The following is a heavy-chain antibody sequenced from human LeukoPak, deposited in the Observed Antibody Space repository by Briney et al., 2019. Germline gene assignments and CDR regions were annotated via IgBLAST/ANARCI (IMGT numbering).Heavy chain of an antibody. CDR2: IYPGDSDT. J-gene: IGHJ4*02. V-gene: IGHV5-51*01. Sequence: GESLKISCKGSGYSFTSYWIGWVRQMPGKGLEWVGVIYPGDSDTRYSPSLQGQVTISADKSISTAYLQWSSLKASDTAMYYCARCSGSAYCRFEYWGQGTLVTVSS. D-gene: IGHD3-10*02. CDR1: GYSFTSYW. CDR3: ARCSGSAYCRFEY.